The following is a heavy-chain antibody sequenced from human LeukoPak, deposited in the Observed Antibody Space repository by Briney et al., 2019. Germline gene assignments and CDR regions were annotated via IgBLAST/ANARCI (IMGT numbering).Heavy chain of an antibody. CDR2: INHSGTI. J-gene: IGHJ4*02. Sequence: SETLSLTCAVYGASFSTNYWIWIRRPPGKGLEWIGEINHSGTITYKPSLRSRLTISADASKNHFSLKLTSVTAADTAVYYCARYCGSENYCISYWGQGTLVTVSS. CDR1: GASFSTNY. V-gene: IGHV4-34*01. CDR3: ARYCGSENYCISY. D-gene: IGHD3-10*01.